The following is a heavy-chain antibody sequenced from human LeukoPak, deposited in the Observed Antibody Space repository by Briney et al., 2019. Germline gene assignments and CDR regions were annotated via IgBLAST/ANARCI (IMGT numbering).Heavy chain of an antibody. Sequence: GESLKISCKGSGYSFTSYWIGWVRQMPGKGLEWMGIIFPGDSDTRYSPSFQGQVTISADKSISTAYLQWSSLKASDTAMYYCARLNHIVVVTAMGPHFDYWGQGTLVTVSS. D-gene: IGHD2-21*02. CDR2: IFPGDSDT. CDR1: GYSFTSYW. V-gene: IGHV5-51*01. J-gene: IGHJ4*02. CDR3: ARLNHIVVVTAMGPHFDY.